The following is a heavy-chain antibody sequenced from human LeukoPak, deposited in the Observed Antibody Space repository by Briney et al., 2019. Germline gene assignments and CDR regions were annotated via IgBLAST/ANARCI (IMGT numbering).Heavy chain of an antibody. CDR2: IIPILGIA. CDR1: GGTFSSYA. D-gene: IGHD2-15*01. J-gene: IGHJ4*02. Sequence: KVSCKASGGTFSSYAISWVRQAPGQGLEWMGRIIPILGIANYAQKFQGRVTITADKSTSTAYMELSSLRSEDTAVYYCARDLLGYCSGGSCYSLEIWGQGTLVTVSS. V-gene: IGHV1-69*04. CDR3: ARDLLGYCSGGSCYSLEI.